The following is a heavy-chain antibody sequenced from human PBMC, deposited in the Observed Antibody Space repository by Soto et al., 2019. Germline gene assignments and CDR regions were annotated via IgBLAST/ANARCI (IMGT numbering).Heavy chain of an antibody. V-gene: IGHV1-69*13. D-gene: IGHD3-22*01. CDR1: GGTFSSYA. Sequence: ASVKVSCKASGGTFSSYAISWVRQAPGQGLEWMGGIIPIFGTANYAQKFQGRVTITADESTSTAYMELSSLRSEDTAVYYCARDRQYYYHSSGSQIPLHNWFAPWGQGTLVTVSA. CDR3: ARDRQYYYHSSGSQIPLHNWFAP. CDR2: IIPIFGTA. J-gene: IGHJ5*02.